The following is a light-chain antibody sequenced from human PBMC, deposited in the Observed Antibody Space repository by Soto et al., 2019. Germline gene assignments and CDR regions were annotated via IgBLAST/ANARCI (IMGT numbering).Light chain of an antibody. Sequence: EIVLTHSPGTLSLSPCERGTLSSSASHSVSSDYLAWYQQNPGQAPRLLIYGASSRATGIPDRFSGGGSATDFTLTISRLEPEDFAVYYCQQYGSLPWTFGQGTKVDIK. V-gene: IGKV3-20*01. CDR2: GAS. CDR1: HSVSSDY. CDR3: QQYGSLPWT. J-gene: IGKJ1*01.